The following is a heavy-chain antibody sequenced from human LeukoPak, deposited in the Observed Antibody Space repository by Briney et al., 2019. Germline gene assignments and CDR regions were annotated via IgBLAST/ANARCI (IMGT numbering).Heavy chain of an antibody. Sequence: GGSLRLSCAASGFTLSSYAMSWVRQAPGKGLEWVSAISGSGGSTYYADSVKGRFTISSDNSKYTLYLQMNSLRAEDTAVYYCAKAGGIAAAQNFDYWGQGTLVTVSS. CDR2: ISGSGGST. V-gene: IGHV3-23*01. CDR3: AKAGGIAAAQNFDY. D-gene: IGHD6-13*01. J-gene: IGHJ4*02. CDR1: GFTLSSYA.